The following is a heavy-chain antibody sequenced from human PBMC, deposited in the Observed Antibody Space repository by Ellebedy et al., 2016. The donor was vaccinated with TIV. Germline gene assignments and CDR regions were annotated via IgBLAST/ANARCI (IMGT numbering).Heavy chain of an antibody. CDR2: ISGSTTTI. D-gene: IGHD6-25*01. Sequence: GESLKISCAASGFTFSPYSMNWVRQAPGKGLEWLSYISGSTTTIYYAASVRGRFTISRDNAKNSLYLQMDSLRTDDTAVYYCAVCRSGNIFECWGQGTLVAVPS. CDR3: AVCRSGNIFEC. J-gene: IGHJ4*02. CDR1: GFTFSPYS. V-gene: IGHV3-48*01.